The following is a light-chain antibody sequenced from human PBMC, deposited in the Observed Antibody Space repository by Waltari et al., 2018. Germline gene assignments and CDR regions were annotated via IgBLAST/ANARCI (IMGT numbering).Light chain of an antibody. J-gene: IGKJ1*01. CDR1: QGVGKY. CDR3: QKYDFLPAT. Sequence: EIVLTQSPGTLPLSPGERATLPCRASQGVGKYLAWFQQRPGQAHRLLLYHTSIRATGIPDRFSGSGYGTDFSLTISRLEPEDFAVYYCQKYDFLPATFGQGTTVEIK. V-gene: IGKV3-20*01. CDR2: HTS.